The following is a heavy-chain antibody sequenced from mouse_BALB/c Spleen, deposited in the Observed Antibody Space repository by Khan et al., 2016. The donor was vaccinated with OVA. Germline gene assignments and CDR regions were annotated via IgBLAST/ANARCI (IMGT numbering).Heavy chain of an antibody. V-gene: IGHV1-7*01. CDR2: INPSSNYT. J-gene: IGHJ3*01. CDR3: GRDRIDY. Sequence: QVQLKESGAELAKPGASVKMSCKASGYTFTSYWVHWVKQRPGHGLEWIGYINPSSNYTEYNQKFKDKATLTADTSSSTAYMQLSSLTSEDSAVYYGGRDRIDYWGQGTMVTVSA. CDR1: GYTFTSYW.